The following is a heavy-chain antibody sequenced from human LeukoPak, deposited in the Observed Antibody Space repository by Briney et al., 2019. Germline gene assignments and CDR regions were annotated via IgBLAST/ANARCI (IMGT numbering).Heavy chain of an antibody. CDR3: ARGGTGYSYGFDY. CDR2: IIPIFGTA. V-gene: IGHV1-69*05. D-gene: IGHD5-18*01. Sequence: SVKVSCKASGGTFSSYSISWVRQAPGQGLEWMGGIIPIFGTANYAQKFQGRVTITTDESTSTAYMELSSLRSEDTAVYYCARGGTGYSYGFDYWGQGTLVTVSS. J-gene: IGHJ4*02. CDR1: GGTFSSYS.